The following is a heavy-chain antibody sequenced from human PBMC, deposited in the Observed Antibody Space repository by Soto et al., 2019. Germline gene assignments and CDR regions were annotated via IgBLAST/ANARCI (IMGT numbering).Heavy chain of an antibody. CDR2: ISGGGDGT. CDR3: AKKGMGSLTTFFRGICCHYAFDM. V-gene: IGHV3-23*01. J-gene: IGHJ3*02. Sequence: EVQLLESGGGLVQPGGSLRLSCAASGFTFSSYAMSWVRQPPGKGLEWVSTISGGGDGTYYADSMKGHFTISRDNSKSALYLQTNSLRAEDTAIYYCAKKGMGSLTTFFRGICCHYAFDMWGQGTMVTVSS. CDR1: GFTFSSYA. D-gene: IGHD3-10*02.